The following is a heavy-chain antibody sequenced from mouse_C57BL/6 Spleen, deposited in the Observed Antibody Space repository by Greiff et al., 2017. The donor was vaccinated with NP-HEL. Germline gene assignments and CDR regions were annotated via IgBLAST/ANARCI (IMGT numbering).Heavy chain of an antibody. CDR1: GYTFTSYW. CDR2: IDPSDSYT. Sequence: QVQLQQPGAELVMPGASVKLSCKASGYTFTSYWMHWVKQRPGQGLEWIGEIDPSDSYTNYNQKFKGKATLTVDKSSSTAYMQLSSLTSEDSAVYYCGRIYDGYYNAMDYWGQGTSVTVSS. V-gene: IGHV1-69*01. CDR3: GRIYDGYYNAMDY. J-gene: IGHJ4*01. D-gene: IGHD2-3*01.